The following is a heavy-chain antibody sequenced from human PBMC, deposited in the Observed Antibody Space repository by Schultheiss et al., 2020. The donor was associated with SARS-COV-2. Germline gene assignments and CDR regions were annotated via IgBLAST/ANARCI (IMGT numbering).Heavy chain of an antibody. D-gene: IGHD5-24*01. J-gene: IGHJ4*02. V-gene: IGHV4-59*01. CDR1: GGSISSYY. CDR2: IYYSGST. Sequence: SQTLSLTCTVSGGSISSYYWSWIRQPPGKGLEWIGYIYYSGSTNYNPSLKTRIAMSIDTSNKQFSLRLSSVTTADSAIYYCARDPVRKNGYNFDSWGQGILVTVSS. CDR3: ARDPVRKNGYNFDS.